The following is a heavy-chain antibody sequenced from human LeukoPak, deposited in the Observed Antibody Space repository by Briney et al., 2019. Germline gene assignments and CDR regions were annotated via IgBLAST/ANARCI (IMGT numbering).Heavy chain of an antibody. V-gene: IGHV1-2*02. Sequence: ASVKVSCKTSGYTFIGYYMHWVRQAPGQGLEWMGWINPNTGGTNYAQKFQGRVTMTRDTSISTAYMELSRLRSDDTAVYYCARNGDYGDDWFDPWGQGTPVTVSS. CDR1: GYTFIGYY. CDR3: ARNGDYGDDWFDP. CDR2: INPNTGGT. D-gene: IGHD4-17*01. J-gene: IGHJ5*02.